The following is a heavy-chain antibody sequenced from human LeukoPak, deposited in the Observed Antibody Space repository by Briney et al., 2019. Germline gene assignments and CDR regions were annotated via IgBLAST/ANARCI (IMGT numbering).Heavy chain of an antibody. J-gene: IGHJ3*02. CDR3: ARAPATHCSTTSCYVFDI. CDR2: IYSSGNT. CDR1: GGSISSYY. V-gene: IGHV4-4*07. D-gene: IGHD2-2*01. Sequence: SETLSLTCTVSGGSISSYYWSWIRQPAGKGQEWIGRIYSSGNTNYNPSLQSRVTMSVDTSKNHFSLNLSSVTAADTAVYYCARAPATHCSTTSCYVFDIWGQGTMVTVSS.